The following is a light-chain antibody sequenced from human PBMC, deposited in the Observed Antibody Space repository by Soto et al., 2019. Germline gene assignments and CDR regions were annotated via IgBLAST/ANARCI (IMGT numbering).Light chain of an antibody. Sequence: EIVMTQSPATLSVSPGERATLSCRASRSVTSNLAWYQQKLGQAPRLLIYGASTRATGIPARFSGSGSETEFTLTISSLQSEDFAVYYCQQYNNWPLTFGGGTKVEIK. CDR1: RSVTSN. CDR3: QQYNNWPLT. J-gene: IGKJ4*01. V-gene: IGKV3-15*01. CDR2: GAS.